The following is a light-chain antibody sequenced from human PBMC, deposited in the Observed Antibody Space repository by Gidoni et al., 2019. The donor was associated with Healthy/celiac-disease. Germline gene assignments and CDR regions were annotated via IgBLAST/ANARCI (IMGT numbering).Light chain of an antibody. J-gene: IGLJ2*01. CDR3: SSYTSSSTL. CDR2: DVS. V-gene: IGLV2-14*04. CDR1: SSDVGGYNY. Sequence: GSPGQSITISCTGTSSDVGGYNYVSWYQQHPGKAPKLMIYDVSNRPSGVSNRFSGSESGNTASLTLSGLQAEDEADYYCSSYTSSSTLFGGGTKLTVL.